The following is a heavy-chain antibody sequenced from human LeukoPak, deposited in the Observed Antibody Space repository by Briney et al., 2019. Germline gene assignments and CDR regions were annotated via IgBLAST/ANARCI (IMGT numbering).Heavy chain of an antibody. CDR2: IIPIFGPA. Sequence: ASVKVSCKASGGTFSRYAISWVRQAPGHGREWMGGIIPIFGPANYAQKFQGRVTITTDESTSTAYMELSSLRSEDTAVYYCARGPELERFDYWGQGTLVTVSS. CDR1: GGTFSRYA. D-gene: IGHD1-1*01. CDR3: ARGPELERFDY. J-gene: IGHJ4*02. V-gene: IGHV1-69*05.